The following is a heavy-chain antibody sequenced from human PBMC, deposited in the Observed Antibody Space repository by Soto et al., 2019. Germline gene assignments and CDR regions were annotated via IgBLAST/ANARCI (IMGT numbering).Heavy chain of an antibody. CDR3: ARRRVGTITIYFDY. CDR2: IIPMFGTA. V-gene: IGHV1-69*18. CDR1: GGTFSNYA. J-gene: IGHJ4*02. D-gene: IGHD1-26*01. Sequence: QVQLVQSGAEVKKPGSSVKVSCKASGGTFSNYAISWVRQAPGQGLEWMGTIIPMFGTANYAQKFQGRVTITADESTSTAYMELSRLRSEDTAIYYCARRRVGTITIYFDYWGQGTLVTVSS.